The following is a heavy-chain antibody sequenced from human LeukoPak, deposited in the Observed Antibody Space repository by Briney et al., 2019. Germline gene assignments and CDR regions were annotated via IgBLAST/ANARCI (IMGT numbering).Heavy chain of an antibody. V-gene: IGHV1-8*01. Sequence: ASVKVSCKASGYTFTSYDINWVRQATGQGLEWMGWISAYNGNTNYAQKFQGRVTMTRDTSTSTVYMELSSLRSEDTAVYYCASGYYDSSGYYVTDYWGQGTLVTVSS. D-gene: IGHD3-22*01. J-gene: IGHJ4*02. CDR2: ISAYNGNT. CDR1: GYTFTSYD. CDR3: ASGYYDSSGYYVTDY.